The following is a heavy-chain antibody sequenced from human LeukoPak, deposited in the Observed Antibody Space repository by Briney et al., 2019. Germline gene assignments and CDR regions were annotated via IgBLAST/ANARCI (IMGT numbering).Heavy chain of an antibody. CDR2: MYYSGST. CDR3: ARAEWGFEY. Sequence: PSETLSLTCTVSGGSISRSSYYWGWIRQPPGKGLEWIGSMYYSGSTFYNPSLKSRVTILVDTSKNQSSLKLSSVTAADTAVYYCARAEWGFEYWGQGTLVTVSS. J-gene: IGHJ4*02. D-gene: IGHD1-26*01. CDR1: GGSISRSSYY. V-gene: IGHV4-39*07.